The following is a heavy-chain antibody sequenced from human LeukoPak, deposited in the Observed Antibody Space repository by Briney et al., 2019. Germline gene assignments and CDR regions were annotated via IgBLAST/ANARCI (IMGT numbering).Heavy chain of an antibody. D-gene: IGHD1-26*01. CDR1: GFTFSSYA. J-gene: IGHJ4*02. CDR2: ISSNGGST. CDR3: ARGGGPYSGSSYYFDY. Sequence: GGSLRLSCAASGFTFSSYAMHWVRQAPGKGLEYVSAISSNGGSTYYANSVRGRFTISRDNSKNTLYLQMGSLRAEDMAVYYCARGGGPYSGSSYYFDYWGQGTLVTVSS. V-gene: IGHV3-64*01.